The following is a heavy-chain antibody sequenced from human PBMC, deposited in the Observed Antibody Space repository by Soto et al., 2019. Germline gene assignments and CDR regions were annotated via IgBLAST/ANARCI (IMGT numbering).Heavy chain of an antibody. Sequence: EVQLVESGGGLVEPGGPLRLSCAASGFSLSDAWMNWVRQAPGKGLEWVGRIKSKTDGETKDYAAPVKGRFTISRDDSRNTLSLLMNSLNTEDTAVYYCTPDRRRVGTTPYYGMDVWGQGTTVTVSS. CDR2: IKSKTDGETK. CDR1: GFSLSDAW. V-gene: IGHV3-15*07. CDR3: TPDRRRVGTTPYYGMDV. J-gene: IGHJ6*02. D-gene: IGHD1-26*01.